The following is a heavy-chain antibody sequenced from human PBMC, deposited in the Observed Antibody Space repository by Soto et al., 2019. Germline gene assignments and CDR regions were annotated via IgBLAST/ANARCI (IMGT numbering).Heavy chain of an antibody. D-gene: IGHD6-19*01. CDR1: GYTFTSYD. CDR2: MNPNTGNT. CDR3: ARARAVAGFDY. V-gene: IGHV1-8*01. J-gene: IGHJ4*02. Sequence: QVQLVQSGAEVKKPGASVKVSCKASGYTFTSYDINWVRQATGQGLEWMGWMNPNTGNTGYAQNFQGRVTMTRNTSIPTAYLELSSLRSEDTAVYYCARARAVAGFDYWGQGTLVTVPS.